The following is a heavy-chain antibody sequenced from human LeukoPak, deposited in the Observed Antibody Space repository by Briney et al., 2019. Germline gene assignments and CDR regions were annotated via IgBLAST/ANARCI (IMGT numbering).Heavy chain of an antibody. J-gene: IGHJ4*02. Sequence: SETLSLTCAVYGGSFSGYYWSWIRQPPGKGLEWIGEINHSGSTNYNPSLKSRVTISVDTSKNQFSLKLSSVTAADTAVYYCARRLRGYSYSFYFDYWGQGTLVTVSS. D-gene: IGHD5-18*01. CDR2: INHSGST. CDR3: ARRLRGYSYSFYFDY. V-gene: IGHV4-34*01. CDR1: GGSFSGYY.